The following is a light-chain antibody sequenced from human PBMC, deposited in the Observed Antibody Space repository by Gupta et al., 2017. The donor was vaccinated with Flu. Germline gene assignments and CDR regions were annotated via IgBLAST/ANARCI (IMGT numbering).Light chain of an antibody. J-gene: IGKJ1*01. V-gene: IGKV4-1*01. CDR3: QQCYSTQT. CDR2: WAS. CDR1: QSVLYNNKNN. Sequence: DIVLTQSPDSLAVSLGERATIKCKSSQSVLYNNKNNLGWYQQKPGQPPRLLIYWASTRDSGVPDRFSGSGSGTDFTLTISSLQAEDVAVYYCQQCYSTQTFGQGTKVEIK.